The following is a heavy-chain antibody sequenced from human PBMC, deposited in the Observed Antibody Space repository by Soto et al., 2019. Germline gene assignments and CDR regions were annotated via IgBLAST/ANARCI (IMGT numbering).Heavy chain of an antibody. Sequence: SETLSLTCAVYGGSFSGYYWSWIRQPPGKGLEWIGEINHSGSTNYNPSLKSRVTISVDTSKNQFSLKLSSVTAADTAVYYCARRVVPAAIFIGGWFDPWGQGTLVTVSS. CDR2: INHSGST. CDR1: GGSFSGYY. J-gene: IGHJ5*02. D-gene: IGHD2-2*01. CDR3: ARRVVPAAIFIGGWFDP. V-gene: IGHV4-34*01.